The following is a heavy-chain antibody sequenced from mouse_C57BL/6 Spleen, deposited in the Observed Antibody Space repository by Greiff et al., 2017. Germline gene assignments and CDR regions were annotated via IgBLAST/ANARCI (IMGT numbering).Heavy chain of an antibody. D-gene: IGHD2-4*01. J-gene: IGHJ3*01. CDR1: GFTFSSYG. CDR2: ISSGGSYT. CDR3: ARADYDRGGFAY. Sequence: EVQLVESGGDLVKPGGSLKLSCAASGFTFSSYGMSWVRQTPDKRLEWVATISSGGSYTYYPDSVKGRFTISRDNAKNTLYLQMSSLKSEDTAMYYCARADYDRGGFAYWGQGILVTVSA. V-gene: IGHV5-6*01.